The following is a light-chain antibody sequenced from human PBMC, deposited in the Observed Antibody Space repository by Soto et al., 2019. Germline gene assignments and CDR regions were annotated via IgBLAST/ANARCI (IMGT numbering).Light chain of an antibody. CDR3: SSYTSSSTLVV. CDR1: SSDVGGYNY. Sequence: QSVLTQPASVSGSPGQSITISCNGTSSDVGGYNYVSWYQQHPGKAPKVMIYDVSNRPSGVSNRFSGSKSGNTASLTISGLQAEDEADYYCSSYTSSSTLVVFGGGTKLTVL. V-gene: IGLV2-14*01. J-gene: IGLJ2*01. CDR2: DVS.